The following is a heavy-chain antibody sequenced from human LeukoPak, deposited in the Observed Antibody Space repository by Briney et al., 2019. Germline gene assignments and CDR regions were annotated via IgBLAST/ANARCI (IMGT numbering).Heavy chain of an antibody. CDR1: GYTFSTYW. V-gene: IGHV3-74*01. J-gene: IGHJ4*02. Sequence: GGSLRLSCAASGYTFSTYWMHWIRQGPGKGLVWVSRINEDGSSTSYADSVRGRFTISRDNAKNTLYLQMNSLRAEDTAVYYCTRDTFGAPDSWGQGTLVTVSS. CDR3: TRDTFGAPDS. D-gene: IGHD3-10*01. CDR2: INEDGSST.